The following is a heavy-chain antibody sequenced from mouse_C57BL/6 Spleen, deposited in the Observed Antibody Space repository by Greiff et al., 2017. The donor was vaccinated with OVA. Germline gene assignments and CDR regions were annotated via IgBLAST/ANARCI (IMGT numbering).Heavy chain of an antibody. D-gene: IGHD1-1*01. J-gene: IGHJ2*01. V-gene: IGHV1-72*01. Sequence: QVQLQQPGAELVKPGASVKLSCKASGYTFTSYWMHWVKQRPGRGLEWIGRIDPTSGGTKYNEKFKSKATLTVDKPSSTAYMQLSSLTSEDSAVYYCVLPYYYGSSYCDYWGQGTTLTVSS. CDR3: VLPYYYGSSYCDY. CDR2: IDPTSGGT. CDR1: GYTFTSYW.